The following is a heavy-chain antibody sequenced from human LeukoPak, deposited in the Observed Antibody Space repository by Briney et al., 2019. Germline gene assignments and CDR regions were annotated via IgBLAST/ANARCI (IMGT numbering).Heavy chain of an antibody. J-gene: IGHJ4*02. CDR2: ISSSSGTI. CDR1: GFIFSNYN. CDR3: ARALGYSYGYAVDY. D-gene: IGHD5-18*01. V-gene: IGHV3-48*01. Sequence: PGGSLRLPCAASGFIFSNYNMNWVRQTPGKGLEWLSYISSSSGTIYYADSVKGRFAISGDSAKNSLYLQMNSLRAEDTAVYYCARALGYSYGYAVDYWGQGTLVTVSS.